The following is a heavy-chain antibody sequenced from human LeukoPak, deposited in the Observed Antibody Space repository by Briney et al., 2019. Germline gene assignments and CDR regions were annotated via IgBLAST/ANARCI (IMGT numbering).Heavy chain of an antibody. CDR2: ISSSSSYI. J-gene: IGHJ4*02. V-gene: IGHV3-21*01. Sequence: GGSLRLSCAASGFTFTTYTMNWVRQAPGKGLEWVSSISSSSSYIYYADSVKGRFTISRDNAKNSLYLQMNSLRAEDTAVYYCARDIPDYYGSGSYLYFDYWGRGTLVTVSS. CDR3: ARDIPDYYGSGSYLYFDY. CDR1: GFTFTTYT. D-gene: IGHD3-10*01.